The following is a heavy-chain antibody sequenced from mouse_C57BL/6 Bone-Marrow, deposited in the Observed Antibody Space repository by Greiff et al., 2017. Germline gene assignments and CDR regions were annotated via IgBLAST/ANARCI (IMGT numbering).Heavy chain of an antibody. Sequence: QVQLQQSGAELARPGASVKLSCKASGYTFTSYGISWVKQRTGQGLEWIGEIYPRGGNTYYNAKFKGKATLTADKSSSTAYMELRSLTSEDSAVYICARPDYGSRWYFDVWGTGTTVTVSS. V-gene: IGHV1-81*01. CDR2: IYPRGGNT. J-gene: IGHJ1*03. CDR3: ARPDYGSRWYFDV. D-gene: IGHD1-1*01. CDR1: GYTFTSYG.